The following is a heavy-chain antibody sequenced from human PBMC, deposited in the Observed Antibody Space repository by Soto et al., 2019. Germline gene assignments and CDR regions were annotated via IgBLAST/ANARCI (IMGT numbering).Heavy chain of an antibody. CDR2: IIPIFGTA. CDR3: ARGRYYDSSGYYYVSFDI. J-gene: IGHJ3*02. V-gene: IGHV1-69*06. Sequence: SVEVSCKASGGTFSSYAISWVRQAPGQGLEWMGGIIPIFGTANYAQKFQGRVTITADKSTSTAYMELSSLRSEDTAVYYCARGRYYDSSGYYYVSFDIWGQGTMVT. CDR1: GGTFSSYA. D-gene: IGHD3-22*01.